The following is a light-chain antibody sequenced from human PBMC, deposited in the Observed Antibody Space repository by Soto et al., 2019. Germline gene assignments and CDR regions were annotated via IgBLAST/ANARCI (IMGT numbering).Light chain of an antibody. J-gene: IGKJ1*01. V-gene: IGKV3-20*01. CDR2: GTS. CDR1: QSVSSDY. Sequence: IGFTQSPATLSFSPGEGATLSCRAGQSVSSDYLAWYQQKPGQAPRLLIYGTSNRATGIPDRFSGSGSGTDFTLTISRLEPEDFAVYYCQQYGSSPRTFGQGTKVDIK. CDR3: QQYGSSPRT.